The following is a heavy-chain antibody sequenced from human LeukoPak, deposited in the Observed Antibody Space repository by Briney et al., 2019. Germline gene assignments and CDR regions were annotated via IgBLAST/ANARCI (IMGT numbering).Heavy chain of an antibody. CDR1: GFPFSSYE. CDR2: ISSSGNAI. Sequence: GGSLRLSCVASGFPFSSYEMNWVRQAPGKGLEWVSYISSSGNAIYYADSVKGRFTISRDNAKNSLYLQMNSLRAEDTAVYYCAELGITMIGGVWGKGTTVTISS. J-gene: IGHJ6*04. V-gene: IGHV3-48*03. D-gene: IGHD3-10*02. CDR3: AELGITMIGGV.